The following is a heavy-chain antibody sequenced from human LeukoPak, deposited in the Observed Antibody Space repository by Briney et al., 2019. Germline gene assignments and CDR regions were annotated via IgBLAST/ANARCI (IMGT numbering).Heavy chain of an antibody. CDR3: ARVEYNWNSRGFDY. Sequence: SQALSLTCTVSGGSISSYYWSWIRQPAGKGLEWIGRIYTSGSTNYNPSLKSRVTMSVDTSKNQFSLKLSSVTAADTAVYYCARVEYNWNSRGFDYWGQGTPVTVSS. CDR1: GGSISSYY. D-gene: IGHD1-7*01. V-gene: IGHV4-4*07. CDR2: IYTSGST. J-gene: IGHJ4*02.